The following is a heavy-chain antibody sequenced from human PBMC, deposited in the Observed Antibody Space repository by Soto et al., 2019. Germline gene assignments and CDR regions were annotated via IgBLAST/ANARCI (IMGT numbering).Heavy chain of an antibody. CDR2: ISAYNGNT. CDR1: GYTFTSYG. CDR3: ARDQLLYCSSTSCYPGYYGMDV. Sequence: GASVKVSCKASGYTFTSYGISWVRQAPGQGLEWMGWISAYNGNTNYAQKLQGRVTMTTDTSTSTAYMELRSLRSDDTAVYYCARDQLLYCSSTSCYPGYYGMDVWGQGTTVTVSS. J-gene: IGHJ6*02. D-gene: IGHD2-2*01. V-gene: IGHV1-18*04.